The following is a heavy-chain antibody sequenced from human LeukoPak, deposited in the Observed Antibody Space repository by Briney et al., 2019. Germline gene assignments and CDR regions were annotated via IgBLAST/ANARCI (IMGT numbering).Heavy chain of an antibody. Sequence: PGGSLRLSCAASGFTFSSYWMHWVRQAPGKGLVWVSRINSDGSSTSCADSVKGRFTIPRDNAKNTLYLQMNSLRAEDTAVYYCARDEYSSFYAFDYWGQGTLVTVSS. D-gene: IGHD6-6*01. CDR2: INSDGSST. J-gene: IGHJ4*02. CDR1: GFTFSSYW. V-gene: IGHV3-74*01. CDR3: ARDEYSSFYAFDY.